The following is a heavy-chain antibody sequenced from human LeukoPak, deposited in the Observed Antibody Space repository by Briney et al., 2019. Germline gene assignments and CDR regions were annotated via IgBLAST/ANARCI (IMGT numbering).Heavy chain of an antibody. CDR2: MNPNSGNT. J-gene: IGHJ5*02. CDR1: GYTFTSYD. D-gene: IGHD2-8*01. V-gene: IGHV1-8*01. CDR3: ARRRLPLMNWFDP. Sequence: ASVKVSCKASGYTFTSYDINWVRQATGQGLEWMGWMNPNSGNTGYAQKFQGRVTMTRNTSIRTAYMELSSLRSEDTAVYYCARRRLPLMNWFDPWGQGTLVTVSS.